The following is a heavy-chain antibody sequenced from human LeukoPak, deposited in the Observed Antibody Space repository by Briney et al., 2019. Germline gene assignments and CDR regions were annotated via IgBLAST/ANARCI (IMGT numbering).Heavy chain of an antibody. D-gene: IGHD4-4*01. CDR1: GYTFTAGYY. CDR2: INPDGGNT. Sequence: RASVKVSCKASGYTFTAGYYLHWVRQAPGQGLEWMGIINPDGGNTRYAQKFQGRVTITRDTSTSTVYMELSSLRSEDTAVYYCARLDYSKLDYWGQGTLVTVPS. V-gene: IGHV1-46*01. J-gene: IGHJ4*02. CDR3: ARLDYSKLDY.